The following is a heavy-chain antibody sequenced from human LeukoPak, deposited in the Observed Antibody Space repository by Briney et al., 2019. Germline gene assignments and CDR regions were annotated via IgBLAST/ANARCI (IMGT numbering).Heavy chain of an antibody. Sequence: SETLSLTCTVSGGSISSSSYYWGWIRQPPGKGLEWIGSIYYSGSTNYNPSLKSRVTISVDTSKNQFSLKLSSVTAADTAVYYCARDRGSGNRGDWFDPWGQGTLVTVSS. CDR1: GGSISSSSYY. J-gene: IGHJ5*02. D-gene: IGHD3-10*01. CDR2: IYYSGST. V-gene: IGHV4-39*07. CDR3: ARDRGSGNRGDWFDP.